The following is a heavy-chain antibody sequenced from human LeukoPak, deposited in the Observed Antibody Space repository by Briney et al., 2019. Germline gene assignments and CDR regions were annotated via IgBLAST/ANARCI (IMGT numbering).Heavy chain of an antibody. Sequence: GGSLRLSCAASGFTFSNAWMSWVRQAPGKGLEWVGRIKSKTDGGTTDYAAPVKGRFTISRDDSKNTLYLQMNSLKTEDTAVYYCTTTLYSGYDYAYPRYYYYYMDVWGKGTTVTVSS. D-gene: IGHD5-12*01. CDR2: IKSKTDGGTT. CDR3: TTTLYSGYDYAYPRYYYYYMDV. J-gene: IGHJ6*03. V-gene: IGHV3-15*01. CDR1: GFTFSNAW.